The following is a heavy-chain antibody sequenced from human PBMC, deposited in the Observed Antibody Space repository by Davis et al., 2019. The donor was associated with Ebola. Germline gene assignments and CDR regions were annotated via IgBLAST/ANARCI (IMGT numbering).Heavy chain of an antibody. Sequence: PGGSLRLSCAASGFTFSSYAMHWVRQAPGKGLEWVAVISYDGSNKYYADSVKGRFTISRDNSKNTLYLQMNSLRAEDTAVYYCARSYLTYSGYGWAYWGQGTLVTVSS. J-gene: IGHJ4*02. CDR3: ARSYLTYSGYGWAY. D-gene: IGHD5-12*01. V-gene: IGHV3-30-3*01. CDR1: GFTFSSYA. CDR2: ISYDGSNK.